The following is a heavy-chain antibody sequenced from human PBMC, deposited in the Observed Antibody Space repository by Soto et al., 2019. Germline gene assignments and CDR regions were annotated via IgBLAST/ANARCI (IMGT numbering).Heavy chain of an antibody. V-gene: IGHV3-23*01. Sequence: EEQLLESGGDLVQPGGSLRLSCVASGITFRSRAMSWVRQAPGEGLEWVSVTTDTDGDRKYADSVRGRFTISRDNSKNSLYLQMDSLTAEDTGVYYCTRDGGEIIPAAIGGGYGMDVWGQGTTVTVSS. D-gene: IGHD2-2*01. CDR3: TRDGGEIIPAAIGGGYGMDV. J-gene: IGHJ6*02. CDR1: GITFRSRA. CDR2: TTDTDGDR.